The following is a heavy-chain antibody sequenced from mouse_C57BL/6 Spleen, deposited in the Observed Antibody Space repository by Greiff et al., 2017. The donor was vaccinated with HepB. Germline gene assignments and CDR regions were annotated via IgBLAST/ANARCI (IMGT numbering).Heavy chain of an antibody. CDR1: GFSLTSYG. D-gene: IGHD2-4*01. V-gene: IGHV2-2*01. Sequence: VQRVESGPGLVQPSQSLSITCTVSGFSLTSYGVHWVRQSPGKGLEWLGVIWSGGSTDYNAAFISRLSISKDNSKSQVFFKMNSLQADDTAIYYCARNYDYDGYYYAMDYWGQGTSVTVSS. J-gene: IGHJ4*01. CDR2: IWSGGST. CDR3: ARNYDYDGYYYAMDY.